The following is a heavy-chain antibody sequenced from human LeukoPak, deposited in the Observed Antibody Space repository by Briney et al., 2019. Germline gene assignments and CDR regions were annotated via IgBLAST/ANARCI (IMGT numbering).Heavy chain of an antibody. V-gene: IGHV1-18*01. CDR1: GYTFTTLG. Sequence: ASVKVSCKASGYTFTTLGIIWVRQAPGQGLEWMGWINTYNHNTYYAQKFQDRLTVTADTSTSTVYMDLSSLRSDDTAVYYCAREYCLGGKCWDPDYWGQGTLVTVSS. CDR2: INTYNHNT. D-gene: IGHD2-15*01. J-gene: IGHJ4*02. CDR3: AREYCLGGKCWDPDY.